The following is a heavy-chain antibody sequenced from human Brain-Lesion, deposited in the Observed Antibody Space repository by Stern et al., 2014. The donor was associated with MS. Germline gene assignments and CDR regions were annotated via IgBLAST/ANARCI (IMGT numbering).Heavy chain of an antibody. CDR3: ARGRSRVHPPLDP. J-gene: IGHJ5*02. CDR1: GYSITSAAFS. Sequence: QLQLQESGSGLVKPSQTLSLTCSVSGYSITSAAFSWTWIRQAPGNGLAWIGYIYYGGSPLYNPTLRSPSNLTVSTTNNKFSLRINSVTAADTAVYYCARGRSRVHPPLDPWGQGTLVTVSS. CDR2: IYYGGSP. V-gene: IGHV4-30-2*01. D-gene: IGHD2-2*01.